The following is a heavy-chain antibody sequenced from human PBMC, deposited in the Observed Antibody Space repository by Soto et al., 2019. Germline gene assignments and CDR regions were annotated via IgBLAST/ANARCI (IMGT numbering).Heavy chain of an antibody. V-gene: IGHV2-5*02. D-gene: IGHD3-10*01. CDR3: AHAYGGRSLY. J-gene: IGHJ4*02. Sequence: QITLKESGPPLVKPTQTLTLTCTFSGFSLTTDRVGVGWIRQPPGEALEWLAVIYWDDSKTYRPSLESRLTIPKDTSKNQVALTMTNTDSLDTATYYCAHAYGGRSLYWGQGTLVTVSS. CDR1: GFSLTTDRVG. CDR2: IYWDDSK.